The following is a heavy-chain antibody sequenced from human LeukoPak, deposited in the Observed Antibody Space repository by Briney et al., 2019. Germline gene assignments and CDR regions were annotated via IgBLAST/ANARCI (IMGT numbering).Heavy chain of an antibody. V-gene: IGHV3-74*01. Sequence: GGSLRLSCAASGFTFSSYWMHWVRQGPGKGLVWVSRINSAGITTNYADSVKGRFTISRDNAKNTLYLQMNSLRAEDTAVYYCARGATVTTRNAFDIWGQGTMVTVSS. CDR2: INSAGITT. CDR1: GFTFSSYW. CDR3: ARGATVTTRNAFDI. D-gene: IGHD4-17*01. J-gene: IGHJ3*02.